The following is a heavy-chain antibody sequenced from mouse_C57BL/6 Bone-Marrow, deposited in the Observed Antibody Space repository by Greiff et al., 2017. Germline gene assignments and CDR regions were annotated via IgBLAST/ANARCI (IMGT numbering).Heavy chain of an antibody. V-gene: IGHV1-81*01. CDR2: IYPRSGNT. CDR3: ARGGLLWLRRCLDY. D-gene: IGHD2-2*01. J-gene: IGHJ2*01. CDR1: GYTFTSYG. Sequence: LQESGAELARPGASVKLSCKASGYTFTSYGISWVKQRTGQGLEWIGEIYPRSGNTYYNEKFKGKATLAADKSSRTAYMELRSLTSEDSAVYFWARGGLLWLRRCLDYWGQGTTLTVSS.